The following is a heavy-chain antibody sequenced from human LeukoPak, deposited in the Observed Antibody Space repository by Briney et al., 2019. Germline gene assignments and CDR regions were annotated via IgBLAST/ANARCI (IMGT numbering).Heavy chain of an antibody. CDR1: GFTFSSYS. D-gene: IGHD1-1*01. J-gene: IGHJ4*02. Sequence: GGSLRLSCAASGFTFSSYSMNWVRQAPGKGQGWVSSISSSSSYIYYAHSVKGRFTISRDNAKNSLHLQMDSLRAEDTAVYYCTRALSSDNWFASHWGQGTLVTVSS. CDR3: TRALSSDNWFASH. CDR2: ISSSSSYI. V-gene: IGHV3-21*01.